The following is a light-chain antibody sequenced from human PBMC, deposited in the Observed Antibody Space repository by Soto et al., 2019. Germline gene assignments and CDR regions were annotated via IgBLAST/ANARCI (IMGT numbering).Light chain of an antibody. V-gene: IGLV2-23*02. Sequence: TRTEHASSAGSRGRCIINYCTGTSSDVGSYNLVSWYQQHPGKAPKLMIYEVSKRPSGVSNRFSGSKSGNTASLTISGLQAEDEADHYFCSYAGSSTYVFGTGTKVTVL. J-gene: IGLJ1*01. CDR2: EVS. CDR1: SSDVGSYNL. CDR3: CSYAGSSTYV.